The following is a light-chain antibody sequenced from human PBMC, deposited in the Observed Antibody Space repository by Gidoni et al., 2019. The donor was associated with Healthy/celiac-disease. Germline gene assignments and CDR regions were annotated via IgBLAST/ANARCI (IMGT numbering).Light chain of an antibody. J-gene: IGKJ1*01. CDR1: QSVSSN. Sequence: EIVMTPSPATLSVSPGERATLPGRASQSVSSNLAWYQQKPGQAPRLLIYGASTRATGIPARFSGSGSGTEFTLTISSLQSEDFAVYYCQQYNNWPPWTFGQXTKVEIK. CDR3: QQYNNWPPWT. CDR2: GAS. V-gene: IGKV3-15*01.